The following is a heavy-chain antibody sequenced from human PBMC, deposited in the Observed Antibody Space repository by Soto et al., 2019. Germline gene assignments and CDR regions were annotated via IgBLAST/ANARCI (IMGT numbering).Heavy chain of an antibody. Sequence: QVHLVESGGGVVQPGGSLRLSCAASGFTFNIYVMHWVRQAPGKGLEWVAGISHDGRAQHYRDSVEGRFTISRDNSKSTLYVQMSSLSPEDTAVYYCATEDVSSGRAGTFKNWGRGTLVTVDS. CDR3: ATEDVSSGRAGTFKN. D-gene: IGHD6-19*01. J-gene: IGHJ1*01. CDR1: GFTFNIYV. CDR2: ISHDGRAQ. V-gene: IGHV3-30*03.